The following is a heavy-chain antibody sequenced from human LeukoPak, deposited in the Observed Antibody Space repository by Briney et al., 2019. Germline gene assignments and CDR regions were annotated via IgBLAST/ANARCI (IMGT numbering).Heavy chain of an antibody. J-gene: IGHJ4*02. Sequence: GGSLRLSCVASGFTFSDYYMFWIRQAPGKGLEWISYISSSGTDIYYADSVRGRFTISRDNARNSLHLQMNSLRVEDTAVYFCARDRDVWSYHDYWGQGTLVSVSS. CDR1: GFTFSDYY. V-gene: IGHV3-11*04. CDR3: ARDRDVWSYHDY. CDR2: ISSSGTDI. D-gene: IGHD3-3*01.